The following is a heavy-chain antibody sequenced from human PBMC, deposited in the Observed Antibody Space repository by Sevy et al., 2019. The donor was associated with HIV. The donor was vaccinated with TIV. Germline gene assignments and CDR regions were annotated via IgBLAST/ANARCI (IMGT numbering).Heavy chain of an antibody. V-gene: IGHV1-69*13. CDR2: FIPMFDTA. Sequence: ASVKVSCKASGGTFSNYAISWVRQAPGQGLEWMGGFIPMFDTANSAQKFQGRVTLTADGSTSTAYMELSSLRSEDTAVYYCASSYYESSGWRPLYYYGMDVWGQGTTVTVSS. CDR1: GGTFSNYA. J-gene: IGHJ6*02. D-gene: IGHD3-22*01. CDR3: ASSYYESSGWRPLYYYGMDV.